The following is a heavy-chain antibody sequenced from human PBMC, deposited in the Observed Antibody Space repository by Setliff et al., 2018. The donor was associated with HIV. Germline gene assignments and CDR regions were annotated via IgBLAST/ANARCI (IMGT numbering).Heavy chain of an antibody. CDR1: GYTFTSYG. D-gene: IGHD2-2*01. V-gene: IGHV1-18*01. J-gene: IGHJ4*02. CDR2: ISTYNGNT. CDR3: ARKPTGSPSDY. Sequence: ASVKVSCKASGYTFTSYGITWVRQAPGQGLEWMGWISTYNGNTHYAQKLQGRVTMTTDTSTSTAYMELRSLRSDDTALYYCARKPTGSPSDYWGQGTLVTVSS.